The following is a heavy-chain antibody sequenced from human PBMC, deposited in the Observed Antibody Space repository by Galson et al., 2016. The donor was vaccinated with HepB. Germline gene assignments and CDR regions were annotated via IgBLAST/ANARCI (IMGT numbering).Heavy chain of an antibody. CDR1: GYSFTSYW. CDR2: IYPGDSDT. V-gene: IGHV5-51*01. Sequence: QSGAEVKKPGESLKISCEGSGYSFTSYWIGWVRQMPGKGLERMGTIYPGDSDTRYSPSSQGQVTISADKSISAAYPQWNSLKASDTAIYYCARRSSDAFDIWGQGTMVTVSS. D-gene: IGHD3-10*01. J-gene: IGHJ3*02. CDR3: ARRSSDAFDI.